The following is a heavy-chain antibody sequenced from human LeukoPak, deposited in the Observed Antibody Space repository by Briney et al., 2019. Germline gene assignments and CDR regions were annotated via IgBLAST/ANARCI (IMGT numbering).Heavy chain of an antibody. V-gene: IGHV1-46*01. Sequence: ASVKVSCKASGGTFSSYAISWVRQPPGQGLEWMGLINPSGGSTSYAQKFQGRVTMTRDMSTSTVYMELSSLRSEDTAVYYCARRLCGDYFDYWGQGTLVTVSS. CDR2: INPSGGST. CDR3: ARRLCGDYFDY. D-gene: IGHD3-10*02. J-gene: IGHJ4*02. CDR1: GGTFSSYA.